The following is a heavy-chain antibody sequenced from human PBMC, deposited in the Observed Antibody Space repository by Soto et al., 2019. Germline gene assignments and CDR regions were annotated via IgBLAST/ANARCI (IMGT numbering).Heavy chain of an antibody. J-gene: IGHJ6*02. V-gene: IGHV4-34*01. CDR2: INHSGST. D-gene: IGHD6-19*01. CDR3: ARASVAGGFYYYYGMDV. CDR1: GGSFSGYY. Sequence: PSETLSLTCAVYGGSFSGYYWSWIRQPPGKGLEWIGEINHSGSTNYNPSLKSRVTISVDTSKNQFSLKLSSVTAADTAVYYCARASVAGGFYYYYGMDVWGQGTTVTDSS.